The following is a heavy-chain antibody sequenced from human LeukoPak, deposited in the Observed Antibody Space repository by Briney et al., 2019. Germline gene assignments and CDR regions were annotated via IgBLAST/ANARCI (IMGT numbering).Heavy chain of an antibody. Sequence: GGSLRLSCAASGFTLSSYWMTWVRQAPGKGLEWVANIKQDGSEKNYVDSVKGRFTISRDNAKNSLYLQMNSLRAEDTAVYYCARDRGPRGPHDYWGQGTLVTVSS. V-gene: IGHV3-7*03. CDR2: IKQDGSEK. J-gene: IGHJ4*02. CDR1: GFTLSSYW. D-gene: IGHD3-10*01. CDR3: ARDRGPRGPHDY.